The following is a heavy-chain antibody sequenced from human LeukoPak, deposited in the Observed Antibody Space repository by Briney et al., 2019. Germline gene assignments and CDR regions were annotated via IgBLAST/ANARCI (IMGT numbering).Heavy chain of an antibody. CDR1: GFTFSRYG. CDR2: ISDSGATI. D-gene: IGHD6-6*01. CDR3: AKIRAARPDY. V-gene: IGHV3-23*01. Sequence: PGGSLRLSCAASGFTFSRYGMNWVRQAPGKGLEWVSGISDSGATIYYADSVKGRFTISRDNSKNMLYLQMHSLRPEDTAIYYCAKIRAARPDYWGQGTLVTVSS. J-gene: IGHJ4*02.